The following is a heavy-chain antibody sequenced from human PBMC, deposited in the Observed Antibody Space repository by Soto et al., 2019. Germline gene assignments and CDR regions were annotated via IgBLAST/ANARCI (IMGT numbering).Heavy chain of an antibody. V-gene: IGHV3-33*01. CDR2: IWYDGSNK. CDR1: RFTFSSYD. J-gene: IGHJ5*02. Sequence: QVQLVESGGGVVQPGRSLRLSCAASRFTFSSYDMHWVRQAPAKGLEWVALIWYDGSNKYYADSVKGRFTISRDNSKNMLYLQMNILRAEDTAVYYCARKTSNWFDPWGQGTLVTVSS. CDR3: ARKTSNWFDP.